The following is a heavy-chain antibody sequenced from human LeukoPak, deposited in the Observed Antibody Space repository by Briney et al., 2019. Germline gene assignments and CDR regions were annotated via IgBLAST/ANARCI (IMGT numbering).Heavy chain of an antibody. Sequence: GSSVKVSCKASGGTFSSYAISLVRQAHGRGLEWMGRINPIFGTANYAQKFQGRVTITTDESTNTAYMELSILRSEATAVYYCARTGGWDANWFDTWAQGTLVTVSS. CDR1: GGTFSSYA. CDR2: INPIFGTA. D-gene: IGHD5-12*01. V-gene: IGHV1-69*05. CDR3: ARTGGWDANWFDT. J-gene: IGHJ5*01.